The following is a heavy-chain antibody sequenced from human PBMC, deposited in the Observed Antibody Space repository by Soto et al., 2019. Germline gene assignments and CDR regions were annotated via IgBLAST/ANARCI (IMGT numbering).Heavy chain of an antibody. J-gene: IGHJ4*02. Sequence: ASVKVSCKASGYTFTSYYMHWVRQAPGQGLEWMGGFDPEDGETIYAQKFQGRVTMTEDTSTDTAYMELSSLRSEDTAVYYCATGTLDYWGQGTLVTVSS. CDR3: ATGTLDY. CDR2: FDPEDGET. V-gene: IGHV1-24*01. CDR1: GYTFTSYY.